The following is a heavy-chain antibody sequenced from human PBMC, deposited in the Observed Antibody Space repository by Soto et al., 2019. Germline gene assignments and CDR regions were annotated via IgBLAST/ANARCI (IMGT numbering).Heavy chain of an antibody. D-gene: IGHD3-10*01. Sequence: QVQLQESGPGLVKPSQTLSLTCTVSGGSIASGSYYWSWIRQHPGRGLEWIGYIYYSGSTYYNPSLKSRVTISVDTSKTQFSLKLSSVTAADTAVYYCARVDSYGSGRKQFDPWGQGTLVTVSS. CDR2: IYYSGST. J-gene: IGHJ5*02. V-gene: IGHV4-31*03. CDR3: ARVDSYGSGRKQFDP. CDR1: GGSIASGSYY.